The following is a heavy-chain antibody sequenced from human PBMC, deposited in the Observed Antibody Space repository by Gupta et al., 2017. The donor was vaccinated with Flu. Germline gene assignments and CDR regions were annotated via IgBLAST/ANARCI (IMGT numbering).Heavy chain of an antibody. Sequence: REQDVSGLRRSPGKCREWVLHISCSGSTISNSDAVRCQFPISRPNAKNSQYLQMTSLTAEGTGVYFCVRAIRAAFKRWFFALWGRGTLVTVSS. CDR2: ISCSGSTI. CDR3: VRAIRAAFKRWFFAL. J-gene: IGHJ2*01. V-gene: IGHV3-11*04. D-gene: IGHD3-9*01. CDR1: REQD.